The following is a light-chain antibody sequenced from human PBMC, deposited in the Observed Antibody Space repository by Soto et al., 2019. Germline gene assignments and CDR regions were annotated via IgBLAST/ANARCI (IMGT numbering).Light chain of an antibody. V-gene: IGLV2-14*01. Sequence: QSVPTQPASVSGSPGQSITVSCTGTSSDVGGYNYVSWYQQHPGKAPKVMIYDVSKRPSGVSNRFSGSKSGNTASLTISGLQAEDEADYYCNSYTSSSTLPYVFGTGTKLTVL. J-gene: IGLJ1*01. CDR3: NSYTSSSTLPYV. CDR1: SSDVGGYNY. CDR2: DVS.